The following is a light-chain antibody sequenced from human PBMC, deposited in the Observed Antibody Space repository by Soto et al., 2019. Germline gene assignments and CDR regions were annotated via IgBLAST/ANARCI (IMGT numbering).Light chain of an antibody. CDR3: QPYGWTVFT. Sequence: EIVLTQSPGTLSLSPGEGATLSCRASQTISNTYLACYQQTPGQAPRLLIYGATSRATGIPDRFSGSGCGTDFTLTISRVEPEDVVEYCWQPYGWTVFTFGPGTKVDIK. V-gene: IGKV3-20*01. CDR2: GAT. J-gene: IGKJ3*01. CDR1: QTISNTY.